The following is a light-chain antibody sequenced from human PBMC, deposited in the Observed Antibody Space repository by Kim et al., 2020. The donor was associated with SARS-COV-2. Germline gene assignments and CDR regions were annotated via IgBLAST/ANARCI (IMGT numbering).Light chain of an antibody. J-gene: IGKJ2*01. CDR2: AAS. CDR1: QAISDA. CDR3: QQYYNAPYS. Sequence: SASVGDRVTITCRASQAISDALAWYQQKPGTAPKVLVYAASKLQTGVPSRFSGSGSGTDYTLTISSLQPEDFATYYCQQYYNAPYSFGQGTKLEI. V-gene: IGKV1-NL1*01.